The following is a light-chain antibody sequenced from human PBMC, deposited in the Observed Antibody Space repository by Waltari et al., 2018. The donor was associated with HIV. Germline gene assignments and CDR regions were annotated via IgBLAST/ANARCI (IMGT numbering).Light chain of an antibody. V-gene: IGKV3-11*01. Sequence: EIMLTQSPAPLSLSPGERATLSCRASQSVSSYLAWYQQKPGQAPRLLIYDASNRATGIPARFSGSGSGTDFTLTISSLEPEDFAVYYGQQRSNWSWTFGQGTKVEIK. CDR1: QSVSSY. CDR2: DAS. CDR3: QQRSNWSWT. J-gene: IGKJ1*01.